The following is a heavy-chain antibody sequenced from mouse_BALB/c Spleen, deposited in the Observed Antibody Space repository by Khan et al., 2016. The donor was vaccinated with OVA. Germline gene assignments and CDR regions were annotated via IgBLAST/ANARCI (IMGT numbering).Heavy chain of an antibody. J-gene: IGHJ4*01. CDR2: INPKHGGT. CDR1: GYTFPEYT. V-gene: IGHV1-18*01. Sequence: VQLQQSGPELVKPGASVKISCKTSGYTFPEYTVHWVKQSLGKSLDWIGVINPKHGGTAYNQKFKGKATLTVDKSSSTAYMEFRSLTSEDSAVDSCTRDAGRYWGQGTSVTVAS. CDR3: TRDAGRY. D-gene: IGHD3-3*01.